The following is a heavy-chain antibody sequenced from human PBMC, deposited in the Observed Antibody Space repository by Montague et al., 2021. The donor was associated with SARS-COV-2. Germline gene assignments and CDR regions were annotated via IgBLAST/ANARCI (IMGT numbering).Heavy chain of an antibody. D-gene: IGHD3/OR15-3a*01. Sequence: TLSLTCTVSGDSISSGNFYWSWIRQPAGKGLEWIGRIYFSGDTNYNPSLMSRVTISVDTSKNQFSLKLSSVTAADTAVYYYARDPRGHFDSWGQGTLVTVSS. V-gene: IGHV4-61*02. CDR3: ARDPRGHFDS. CDR1: GDSISSGNFY. J-gene: IGHJ4*02. CDR2: IYFSGDT.